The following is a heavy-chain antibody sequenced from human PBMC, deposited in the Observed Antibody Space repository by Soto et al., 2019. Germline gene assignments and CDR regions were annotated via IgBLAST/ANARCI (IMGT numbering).Heavy chain of an antibody. V-gene: IGHV4-34*01. CDR1: GGSFSCYY. Sequence: PSETLSLTCAVYGGSFSCYYWSWIRQPPGKGLEWIGEINHSGSTNYNPSLKSRVTISVDTSKNQFSLKLSSVTAADTAVYYCARGKXGYSFPFSGYYYYGMDVWGQGTTVTVSS. D-gene: IGHD5-18*01. J-gene: IGHJ6*02. CDR3: ARGKXGYSFPFSGYYYYGMDV. CDR2: INHSGST.